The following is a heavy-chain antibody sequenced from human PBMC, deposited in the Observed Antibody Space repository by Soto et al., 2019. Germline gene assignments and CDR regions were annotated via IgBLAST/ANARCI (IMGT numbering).Heavy chain of an antibody. CDR2: TSYDGSGK. CDR1: GFTFRSYV. CDR3: ARWGTPGGLAV. J-gene: IGHJ1*01. Sequence: QVQLVESGGGVVQPGTSLRLSCVGSGFTFRSYVIHWVRQAPGKGLEWVALTSYDGSGKYYGDSVRGRFTISRDKSRNTVDLQMDSLRLEGTGLYYCARWGTPGGLAVWGQGTLGSVSS. D-gene: IGHD3-16*01. V-gene: IGHV3-30*05.